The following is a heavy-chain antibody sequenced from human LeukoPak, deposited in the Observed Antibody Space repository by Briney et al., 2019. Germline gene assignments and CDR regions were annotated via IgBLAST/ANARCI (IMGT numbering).Heavy chain of an antibody. D-gene: IGHD3-22*01. CDR1: GFTFDDYG. CDR2: ISGSGGST. CDR3: AKTRAYYYDSSGYPDY. J-gene: IGHJ4*02. V-gene: IGHV3-23*01. Sequence: GGSLRLSCAASGFTFDDYGMSWVRQAPGKGLEWVSGISGSGGSTYYADSVKGRFTISRDNSKNTLYLQMNSLRAEDTAVYYCAKTRAYYYDSSGYPDYWGQGTLVTVSS.